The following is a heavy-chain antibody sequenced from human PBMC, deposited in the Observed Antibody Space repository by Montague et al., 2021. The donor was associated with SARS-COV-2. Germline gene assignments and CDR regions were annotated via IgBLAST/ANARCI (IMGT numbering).Heavy chain of an antibody. CDR2: VYPDDSDT. D-gene: IGHD2-8*02. Sequence: QSGAEVKKPGDSLKISCKGSGYNFTTSWIGWVRQKPGKGLEWLGIVYPDDSDTKYSPSFRGQVSISADRSISTAFLQWRSLEASDSAMYYCATSALVGSPSISFDYWGQGTQLSVSS. V-gene: IGHV5-51*01. CDR3: ATSALVGSPSISFDY. J-gene: IGHJ4*02. CDR1: GYNFTTSW.